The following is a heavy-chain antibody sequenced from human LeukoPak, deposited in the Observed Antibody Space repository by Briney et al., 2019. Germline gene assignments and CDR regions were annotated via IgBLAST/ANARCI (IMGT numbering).Heavy chain of an antibody. Sequence: PSEALSLTCTVSGGSISSGGYYWSWIRQHPGEGLEWIGYIYYSGSTYYNPSLKSRVTISVDTSKNQFSLKLSSVTAADTAVYYCARGSSIVGATSGGDYWGQGTLVTVSS. V-gene: IGHV4-31*03. D-gene: IGHD1-26*01. J-gene: IGHJ4*02. CDR3: ARGSSIVGATSGGDY. CDR1: GGSISSGGYY. CDR2: IYYSGST.